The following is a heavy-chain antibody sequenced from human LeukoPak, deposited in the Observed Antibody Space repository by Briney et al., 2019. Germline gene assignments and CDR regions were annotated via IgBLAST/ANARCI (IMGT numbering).Heavy chain of an antibody. D-gene: IGHD3-10*01. V-gene: IGHV4-39*01. CDR2: IYYTGNT. Sequence: SETLSLTCTVSGGSISSSSYFWGWIRQPPGKGLEWIGKIYYTGNTDYNPSLKSRVTISVDTSRNQFSLTVSSVTAADTAVYYCARLDGSGSYSQLNFDFWGQGTLVTVSS. CDR3: ARLDGSGSYSQLNFDF. J-gene: IGHJ4*02. CDR1: GGSISSSSYF.